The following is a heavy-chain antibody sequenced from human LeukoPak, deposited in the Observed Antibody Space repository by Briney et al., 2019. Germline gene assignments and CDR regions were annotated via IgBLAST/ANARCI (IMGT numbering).Heavy chain of an antibody. CDR2: IYYGGST. D-gene: IGHD4-17*01. CDR1: GGSISSYY. V-gene: IGHV4-59*08. J-gene: IGHJ4*02. CDR3: ARSPLRVYGDYALFDY. Sequence: SETLSLTCTVSGGSISSYYWSWIRQLPGKGLEWIGYIYYGGSTNYNPSFKSRVTISVDTSKNQFSLKLSSVTAADTAVYYCARSPLRVYGDYALFDYWGQGTLVTVSS.